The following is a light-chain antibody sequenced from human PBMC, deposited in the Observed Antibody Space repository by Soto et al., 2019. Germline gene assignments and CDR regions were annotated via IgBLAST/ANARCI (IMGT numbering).Light chain of an antibody. Sequence: EIVLTQSPDTLSLSPGERATLSCRASQSVSTNYLAWYQQKPGQAPRLLIGATSSRATGIPDRFSGSGSGPDFTLTITRLEPEDFAVYFCQQYSSSPRGVTFGGGTKVEIK. J-gene: IGKJ4*01. CDR2: ATS. CDR1: QSVSTNY. CDR3: QQYSSSPRGVT. V-gene: IGKV3-20*01.